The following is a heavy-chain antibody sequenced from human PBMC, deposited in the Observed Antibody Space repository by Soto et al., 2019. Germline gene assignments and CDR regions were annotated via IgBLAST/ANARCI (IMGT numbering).Heavy chain of an antibody. CDR2: IDYTRST. CDR3: ARAGIRLRDVLDV. Sequence: QVQLQESGPGLVKPSETLSLTCNVSGGSISNYHWSWIRQPPGKGLAWIGYIDYTRSTNYSPTLKMRVTIAVDTSKNLFSLKLSSVTSADTAVYCWARAGIRLRDVLDVWGQGTTVTVSS. V-gene: IGHV4-59*01. J-gene: IGHJ6*02. CDR1: GGSISNYH.